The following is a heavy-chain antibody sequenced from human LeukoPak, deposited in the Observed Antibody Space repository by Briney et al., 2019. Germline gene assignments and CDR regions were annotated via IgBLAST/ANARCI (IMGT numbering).Heavy chain of an antibody. Sequence: GGSLRLSCAAAAFTDSDFWMGWVRQAPGKGVEWVAIIKQDGSEKYYVDSVKGRFTISRDNAKNSLYLQMNSLRAEDTAVYYCARDGEGEDYWGQGTLVTVSS. J-gene: IGHJ4*02. CDR1: AFTDSDFW. V-gene: IGHV3-7*01. CDR3: ARDGEGEDY. CDR2: IKQDGSEK. D-gene: IGHD3-16*01.